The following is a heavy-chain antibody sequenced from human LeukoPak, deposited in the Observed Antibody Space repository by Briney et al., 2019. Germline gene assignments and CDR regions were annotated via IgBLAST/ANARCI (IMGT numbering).Heavy chain of an antibody. D-gene: IGHD6-13*01. CDR3: ARATPGYSSSWYRDYFDY. CDR2: IYYSGST. J-gene: IGHJ4*02. CDR1: GGSISSSSYY. Sequence: SETLSLTCTVSGGSISSSSYYWGWIRQPPGKGLEWIGSIYYSGSTYYNPSLKSRVTISVDTSKNQFSLKLSSVTAADTAVYYCARATPGYSSSWYRDYFDYWGQGTLVTVSS. V-gene: IGHV4-39*07.